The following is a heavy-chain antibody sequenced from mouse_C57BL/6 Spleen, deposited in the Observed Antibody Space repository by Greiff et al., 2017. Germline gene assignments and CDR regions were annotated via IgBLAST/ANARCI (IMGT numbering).Heavy chain of an antibody. J-gene: IGHJ4*01. CDR1: GYTFTSYW. CDR2: IHPNSGST. CDR3: ARQGRSNYEAYYAMDY. Sequence: QVQLQQSGAELVKPGASVKLSCKASGYTFTSYWMHWVKQRPGQGLEWIGMIHPNSGSTNYNEKFKSKATLTVDKSSSTAYMQLSSLTSEDSAVYYCARQGRSNYEAYYAMDYWGQGTSVTVSS. V-gene: IGHV1-64*01. D-gene: IGHD2-5*01.